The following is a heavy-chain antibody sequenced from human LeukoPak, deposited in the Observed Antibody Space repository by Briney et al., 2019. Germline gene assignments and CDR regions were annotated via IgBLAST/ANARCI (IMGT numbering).Heavy chain of an antibody. V-gene: IGHV3-48*04. Sequence: GGSLRLSCAASGFTFSSYSMNWVRQAPGKGLERVSYISSSSSTIYYADSVKGRFTISRDNAKNSLYLQMNSLRAEDTAVYYCARDLAAAGRRGWFDPWGQGTLVTVSS. CDR1: GFTFSSYS. CDR2: ISSSSSTI. D-gene: IGHD6-13*01. CDR3: ARDLAAAGRRGWFDP. J-gene: IGHJ5*02.